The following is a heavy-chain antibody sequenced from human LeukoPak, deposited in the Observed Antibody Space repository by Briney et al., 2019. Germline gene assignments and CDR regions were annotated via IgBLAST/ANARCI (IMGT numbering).Heavy chain of an antibody. Sequence: SETLSLTCTVSGGSISSSSYYWGWIRQPPGKGLEWVGYALYTGTTEYNPARKSRVTISLDTSNNQFSLRLSSVTAADTAVYYCVRDNGYSYGIDYWGQGRLVTVSS. CDR3: VRDNGYSYGIDY. D-gene: IGHD5-18*01. J-gene: IGHJ4*02. V-gene: IGHV4-39*07. CDR2: ALYTGTT. CDR1: GGSISSSSYY.